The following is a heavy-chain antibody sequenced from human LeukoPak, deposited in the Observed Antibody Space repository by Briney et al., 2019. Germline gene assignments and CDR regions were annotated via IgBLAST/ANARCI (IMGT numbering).Heavy chain of an antibody. J-gene: IGHJ1*01. CDR3: ARHGLYDSSDFWTFQH. V-gene: IGHV3-11*03. CDR1: GFTFSDYY. CDR2: ISSSSDYK. D-gene: IGHD3-22*01. Sequence: GGSLRLSCAASGFTFSDYYMSWIRQAPGKGLEWVSCISSSSDYKNYADSVQGRFTISRDNAKSSLYLQMNGLSAVDTAVYYCARHGLYDSSDFWTFQHWGQGTLVTVSS.